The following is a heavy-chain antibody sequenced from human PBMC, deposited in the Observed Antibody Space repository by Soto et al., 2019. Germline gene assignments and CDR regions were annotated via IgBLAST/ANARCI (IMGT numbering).Heavy chain of an antibody. CDR1: GFTFSSYA. CDR2: ISGSGGST. Sequence: GGSLRLSCAASGFTFSSYAMSWVRQAPGKGLEWVSSISGSGGSTYYADSAQGRFIISRDNSKNTLYLQMNSLRAEDTAVYYCARDLGSAGDYIFFFYWGQGTLVTVSS. CDR3: ARDLGSAGDYIFFFY. V-gene: IGHV3-23*01. D-gene: IGHD4-17*01. J-gene: IGHJ4*02.